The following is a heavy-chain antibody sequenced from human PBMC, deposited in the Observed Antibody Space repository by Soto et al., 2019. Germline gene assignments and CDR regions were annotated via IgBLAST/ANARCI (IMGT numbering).Heavy chain of an antibody. J-gene: IGHJ4*02. V-gene: IGHV4-4*02. CDR1: GGSISSDNW. D-gene: IGHD3-22*01. Sequence: PSETLSLTCAVSGGSISSDNWWSWVRQPPGKGLEWIGEIHHTGNTNYNPSLESRITISVDTSKNQFSLKLRSVTAADTAVFYCAGLYPYESSGYHLNYWGQGALVTVSS. CDR2: IHHTGNT. CDR3: AGLYPYESSGYHLNY.